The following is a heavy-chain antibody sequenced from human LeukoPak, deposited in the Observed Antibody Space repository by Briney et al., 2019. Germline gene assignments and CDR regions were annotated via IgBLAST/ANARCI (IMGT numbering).Heavy chain of an antibody. D-gene: IGHD3-16*01. CDR1: GGSISSYY. Sequence: PSETLSLTCTVSGGSISSYYWSWIRQPPGKGLEWIGYIYTSGSTNYNPSHKSRVTISVDTSKNQFSLKLSSVTAADTAVYYCARVRWGTFDYWGQGTLVTVSS. CDR3: ARVRWGTFDY. J-gene: IGHJ4*02. V-gene: IGHV4-4*09. CDR2: IYTSGST.